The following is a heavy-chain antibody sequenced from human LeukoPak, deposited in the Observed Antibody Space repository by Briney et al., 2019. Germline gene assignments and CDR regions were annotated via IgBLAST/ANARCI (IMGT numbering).Heavy chain of an antibody. CDR3: ARGVEASGVGFYAFDI. D-gene: IGHD6-13*01. Sequence: RASETLSLTCTVSGASIGSFYWVWIRQPAGKGLEWIGRLYNGGDTNYSPSLRSRVTMPVDTSKNQFSLKLKSVTAAATAVYYCARGVEASGVGFYAFDIWGQGTMVTVSS. CDR1: GASIGSFY. CDR2: LYNGGDT. V-gene: IGHV4-4*07. J-gene: IGHJ3*02.